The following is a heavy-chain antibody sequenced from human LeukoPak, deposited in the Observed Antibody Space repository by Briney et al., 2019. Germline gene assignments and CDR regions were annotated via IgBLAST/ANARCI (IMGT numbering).Heavy chain of an antibody. Sequence: GGSLRLSCAASVFTVSSDTMSWVRQAPGQGLEWVSVIYRDGTTYYADSVKGRFTISRDNSKNTVYLQMNSLRAEDTAVFYCASSTEWEPIRDYWGPGTLVTVSS. CDR1: VFTVSSDT. CDR3: ASSTEWEPIRDY. CDR2: IYRDGTT. D-gene: IGHD1-26*01. V-gene: IGHV3-53*01. J-gene: IGHJ4*02.